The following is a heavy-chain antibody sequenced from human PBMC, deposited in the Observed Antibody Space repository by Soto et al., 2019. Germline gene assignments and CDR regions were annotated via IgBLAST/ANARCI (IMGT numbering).Heavy chain of an antibody. D-gene: IGHD3-22*01. CDR3: ARNYDITAGGAFDI. CDR1: GFTVSSNY. Sequence: EVQLVESGGGLIQPGGSLRLSCAASGFTVSSNYMSWVRQAPGKGLEWVSVIYSGGSTYYADSVKGRFTISRDNSKNTLYLQMNSLRAEDTAVYYCARNYDITAGGAFDIWGQGTMVTVSS. V-gene: IGHV3-53*01. J-gene: IGHJ3*02. CDR2: IYSGGST.